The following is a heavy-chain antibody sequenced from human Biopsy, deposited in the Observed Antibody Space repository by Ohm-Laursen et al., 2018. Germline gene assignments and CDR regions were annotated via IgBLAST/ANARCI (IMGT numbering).Heavy chain of an antibody. D-gene: IGHD4-11*01. CDR3: ASFNDYKGSWFDP. J-gene: IGHJ5*02. CDR2: IYNSGST. Sequence: GTLFLTCSVSGGSASSYLWSWIRQPPGKGLEWIGNIYNSGSTSYNPSLKSRVTISVDTSKNQFSLKLNSATAADTAVYYCASFNDYKGSWFDPWGQGTLVTVSS. CDR1: GGSASSYL. V-gene: IGHV4-59*02.